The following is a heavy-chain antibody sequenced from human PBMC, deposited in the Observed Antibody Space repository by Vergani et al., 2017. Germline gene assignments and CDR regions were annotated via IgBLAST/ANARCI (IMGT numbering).Heavy chain of an antibody. CDR2: IYYCGLT. V-gene: IGHV4-39*01. CDR1: ADSISSGSYY. J-gene: IGHJ4*02. D-gene: IGHD6-19*01. CDR3: ARQRPGSGWSPGDFDY. Sequence: QLQLQQSGPGLVKPSETLFLTCTVSADSISSGSYYWGWIRQPPGKSLEWIGSIYYCGLTYYNPSLKRRVAISVDTSKNQFSLKVTSVTAADTAVFFCARQRPGSGWSPGDFDYWGQGTLVTVSS.